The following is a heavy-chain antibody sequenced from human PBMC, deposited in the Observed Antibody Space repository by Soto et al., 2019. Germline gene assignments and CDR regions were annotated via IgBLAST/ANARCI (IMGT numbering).Heavy chain of an antibody. Sequence: SETLSLTCAVYGGSFSGYYWSWIRQPPGKGLEWIGEINHSGSTNYNPSLKSRVTISVDTSKNQLSLKLSSVTAADTAVYYCARKFPKIRGVIMFDPWGQGTLVTVSS. CDR2: INHSGST. CDR3: ARKFPKIRGVIMFDP. CDR1: GGSFSGYY. D-gene: IGHD3-10*01. J-gene: IGHJ5*02. V-gene: IGHV4-34*01.